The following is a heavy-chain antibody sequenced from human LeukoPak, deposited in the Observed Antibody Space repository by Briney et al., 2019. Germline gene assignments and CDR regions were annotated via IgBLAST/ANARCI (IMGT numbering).Heavy chain of an antibody. CDR1: GFTFSSNS. D-gene: IGHD4-17*01. V-gene: IGHV3-21*01. CDR3: ARDSDGDYVEYYYYYMDV. CDR2: ISSSSSYI. J-gene: IGHJ6*03. Sequence: PGGSLRLSCAASGFTFSSNSMNWVRQAPGKGLEWVSSISSSSSYIYYADSVKGRFTISRDNAKNSLYLQMNSLRAEDTAVYYCARDSDGDYVEYYYYYMDVWGKGTTVTISS.